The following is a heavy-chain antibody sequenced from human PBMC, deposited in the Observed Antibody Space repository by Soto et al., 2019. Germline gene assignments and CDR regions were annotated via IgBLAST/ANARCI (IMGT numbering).Heavy chain of an antibody. CDR2: INPRGGRT. V-gene: IGHV1-46*03. CDR1: GYTFTNYY. CDR3: ASVLADYYDDSNTPYNGFDI. Sequence: GASVKVSCKASGYTFTNYYMHWVRQAPGQGLEWMGMINPRGGRTTYPQKFQNRVTMTTDTSTSTIYLDLSSLRSEDTAVYYCASVLADYYDDSNTPYNGFDIWGQGTMVTVSS. D-gene: IGHD3-22*01. J-gene: IGHJ3*02.